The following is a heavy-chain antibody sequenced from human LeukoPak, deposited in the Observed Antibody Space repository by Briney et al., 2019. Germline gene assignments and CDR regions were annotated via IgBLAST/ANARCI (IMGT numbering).Heavy chain of an antibody. Sequence: SETLSLTCAVYGGSFSGYYWSWIRQPPGKGLEWIGEINHSGSTNYNPSLKSRATISVDTFKNQFSLKLSSVTAADTAVYYCATRRGFLWFGEITFDPWGQGTLVTVSS. CDR3: ATRRGFLWFGEITFDP. D-gene: IGHD3-10*01. CDR2: INHSGST. CDR1: GGSFSGYY. J-gene: IGHJ5*02. V-gene: IGHV4-34*01.